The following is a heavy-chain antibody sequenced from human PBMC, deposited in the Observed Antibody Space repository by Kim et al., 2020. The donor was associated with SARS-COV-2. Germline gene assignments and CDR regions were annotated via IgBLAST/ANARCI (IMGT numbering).Heavy chain of an antibody. CDR1: GFRLSDSY. CDR2: ISHTSRTI. V-gene: IGHV3-11*04. CDR3: AGHLWDGKGYPLFEY. D-gene: IGHD3-3*02. J-gene: IGHJ4*01. Sequence: GGSLRLSCAASGFRLSDSYMNWVRQTPGKGLEWLSYISHTSRTIYYAESVKGRFTISRDNAKNSVFLEMNDLRVEDTAMYYCAGHLWDGKGYPLFEYWG.